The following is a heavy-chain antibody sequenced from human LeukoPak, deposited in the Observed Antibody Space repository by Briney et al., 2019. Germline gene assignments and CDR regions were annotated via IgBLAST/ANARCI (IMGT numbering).Heavy chain of an antibody. Sequence: GGSLRLSCAASGFSVSSNYMGWVRQAPGKGLQWVSALYGDDRTYYTDSVRGRFTILRDNSKNALYLQMNNLRADDTAVYYCARAGGGGVIKKGFDYWGQGTLVTVSS. CDR2: LYGDDRT. V-gene: IGHV3-66*01. J-gene: IGHJ4*02. D-gene: IGHD3-10*01. CDR1: GFSVSSNY. CDR3: ARAGGGGVIKKGFDY.